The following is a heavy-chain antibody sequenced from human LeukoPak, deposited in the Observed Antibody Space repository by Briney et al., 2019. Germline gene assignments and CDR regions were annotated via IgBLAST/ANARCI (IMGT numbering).Heavy chain of an antibody. Sequence: GGSLRLSCAASRFTFSSYAMSWVRQAPGKGLEWVSAISGSGGSTYYADSVKGRFTISRDNAKNSLYLQMNSLRAEDTAVYYCARDGHCSGGSCYRDAFDIWGQGTMVTVSS. CDR2: ISGSGGST. V-gene: IGHV3-23*01. CDR1: RFTFSSYA. CDR3: ARDGHCSGGSCYRDAFDI. J-gene: IGHJ3*02. D-gene: IGHD2-15*01.